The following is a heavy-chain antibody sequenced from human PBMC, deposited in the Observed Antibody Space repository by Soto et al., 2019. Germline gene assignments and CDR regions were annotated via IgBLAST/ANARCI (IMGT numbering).Heavy chain of an antibody. Sequence: LRLSCAASGFTFSTYSMNWVRQAPGKGLEWVSSINSRSSHIYYADSMKGRFTISRDNAKNSLYLQMNSLRAEDTAVYYCARVEVVNYYYTMHVWGQGTTVTVSS. V-gene: IGHV3-21*01. CDR3: ARVEVVNYYYTMHV. CDR1: GFTFSTYS. CDR2: INSRSSHI. J-gene: IGHJ6*02. D-gene: IGHD2-21*01.